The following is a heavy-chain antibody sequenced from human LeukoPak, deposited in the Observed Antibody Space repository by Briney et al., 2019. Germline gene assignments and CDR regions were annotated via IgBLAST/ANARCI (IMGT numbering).Heavy chain of an antibody. D-gene: IGHD6-13*01. CDR3: ARDRAAADLDY. V-gene: IGHV3-74*01. Sequence: GGSLRLSCAASGFTFSSHWMHWVRQAPGKGLVWVSRINGDGGRTTYADSVKGRFTISRDNAKNTLYLQMNSLRAEDTAVYYCARDRAAADLDYWGQGTLVTVSS. CDR2: INGDGGRT. J-gene: IGHJ4*02. CDR1: GFTFSSHW.